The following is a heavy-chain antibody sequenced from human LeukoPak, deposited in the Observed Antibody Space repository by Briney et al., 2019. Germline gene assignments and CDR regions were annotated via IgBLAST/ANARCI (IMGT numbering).Heavy chain of an antibody. CDR1: GFTFSSHW. Sequence: GGSLRLSCAASGFTFSSHWMHWVRQAPGKGLVWVSRINSDGSSTSYADPVKGRFTISRDNAKNTLYLQMNSLRAEDTAVYYCARDPGIAVAGTAADYWGQGTLVTVSS. J-gene: IGHJ4*02. V-gene: IGHV3-74*01. CDR3: ARDPGIAVAGTAADY. CDR2: INSDGSST. D-gene: IGHD6-19*01.